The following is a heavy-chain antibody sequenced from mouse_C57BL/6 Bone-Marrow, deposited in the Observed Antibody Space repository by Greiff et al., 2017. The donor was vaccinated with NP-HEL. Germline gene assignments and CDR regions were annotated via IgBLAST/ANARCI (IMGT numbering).Heavy chain of an antibody. CDR1: GYSFTGYF. Sequence: EVKLVESGPELVKPGDSVKISCKASGYSFTGYFMNWVMQSHGKSLEWIGRINPYNGDTFYNQKFKGKATLTVDKSSSTAHMELRSLTSEDSAVYYCARNNYSNPYYFDYWGQGTTLTVSS. CDR3: ARNNYSNPYYFDY. CDR2: INPYNGDT. D-gene: IGHD2-5*01. J-gene: IGHJ2*01. V-gene: IGHV1-20*01.